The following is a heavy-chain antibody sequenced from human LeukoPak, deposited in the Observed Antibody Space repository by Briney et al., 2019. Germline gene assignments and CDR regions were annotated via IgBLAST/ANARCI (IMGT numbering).Heavy chain of an antibody. J-gene: IGHJ6*02. CDR1: GFTLGDYA. Sequence: PGGSLTLSCTASGFTLGDYAMSCVRHSPGKGLGGVGFIRRKASGGTTGFSAAVKDRFTISRGDSKSIAYLQMNSLKTEDRAVYYCTRELVPPYRDYVWDLTGYYYYYGMDVWGQGTTVTVSS. CDR2: IRRKASGGTT. D-gene: IGHD4-17*01. V-gene: IGHV3-49*04. CDR3: TRELVPPYRDYVWDLTGYYYYYGMDV.